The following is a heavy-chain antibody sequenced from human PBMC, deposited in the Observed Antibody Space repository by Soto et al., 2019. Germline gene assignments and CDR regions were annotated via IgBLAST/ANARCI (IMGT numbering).Heavy chain of an antibody. CDR1: GGSISTGGYY. V-gene: IGHV4-31*03. CDR3: ATVRWELNDAFDI. Sequence: QVQLQESGPGLVKPSQTLSLTCTVSGGSISTGGYYWSWIRQHPGRGLEWIGYIYHSGMTFSNPCLQSRVAIAIDTAEHQFSLKLSSVTAADTAVYYCATVRWELNDAFDIWGHGTMVSVSS. D-gene: IGHD1-26*01. J-gene: IGHJ3*02. CDR2: IYHSGMT.